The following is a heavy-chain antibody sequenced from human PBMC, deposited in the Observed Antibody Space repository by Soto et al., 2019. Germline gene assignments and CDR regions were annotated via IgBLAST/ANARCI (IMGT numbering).Heavy chain of an antibody. Sequence: ASVKVSCKASGYTFTSYGISWVRQAPGQGLEWMGWISAYNGNTNYAQKLQGRVTMTTYTSTSTAYMELRSLRSDDTAVYYCARETEYYDSSGYYNLAFDIWGQGTMVTVSS. V-gene: IGHV1-18*01. J-gene: IGHJ3*02. CDR2: ISAYNGNT. CDR1: GYTFTSYG. CDR3: ARETEYYDSSGYYNLAFDI. D-gene: IGHD3-22*01.